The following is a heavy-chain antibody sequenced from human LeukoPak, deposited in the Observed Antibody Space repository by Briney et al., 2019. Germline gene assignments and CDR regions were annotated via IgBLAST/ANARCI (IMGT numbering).Heavy chain of an antibody. D-gene: IGHD5-18*01. CDR2: IYPGDSDT. V-gene: IGHV5-51*01. J-gene: IGHJ6*03. CDR1: GYSFSSYC. CDR3: ARTTEGRYSYGYFYYYHMDV. Sequence: GESLKISCKGSGYSFSSYCIAWVRQMPGKGLEWMGIIYPGDSDTRYSPSFQGQVTIAADKSISTAYLQWSRLQASDTAVYYCARTTEGRYSYGYFYYYHMDVWAKGTTVTISS.